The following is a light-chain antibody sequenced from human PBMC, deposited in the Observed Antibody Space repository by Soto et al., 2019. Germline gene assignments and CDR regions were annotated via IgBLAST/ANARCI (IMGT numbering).Light chain of an antibody. CDR3: CSYAGRYTYV. J-gene: IGLJ1*01. Sequence: QSALTQPRSVSGSPGQSVAISCTGTSSDVGGYNYVSWYQQHPGKAPKVMIFDVNKRPSGVPDRFSGSKSGNTASLTISGLQAEDEADYYCCSYAGRYTYVFGTGPKVTVL. CDR2: DVN. V-gene: IGLV2-11*01. CDR1: SSDVGGYNY.